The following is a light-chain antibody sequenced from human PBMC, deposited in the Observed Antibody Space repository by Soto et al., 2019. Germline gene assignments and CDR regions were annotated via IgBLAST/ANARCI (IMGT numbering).Light chain of an antibody. J-gene: IGLJ2*01. V-gene: IGLV1-40*01. CDR1: SSNIGAGYD. Sequence: QSVLTQPPSVSGAPGQRVTISCTGSSSNIGAGYDVHWYQQLPGTAPKLLIYGTSNRPSGVPDRFSGSKSGTSASLAITGLQAEDEADYYCQSYDSSLSSVVVGGGTKLTVL. CDR3: QSYDSSLSSVV. CDR2: GTS.